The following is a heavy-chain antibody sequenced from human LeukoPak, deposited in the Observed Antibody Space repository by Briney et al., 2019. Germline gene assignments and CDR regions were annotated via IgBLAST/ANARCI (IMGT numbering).Heavy chain of an antibody. D-gene: IGHD2-21*01. CDR3: ASGVIATNLGAFDI. CDR1: GYSLSDLS. Sequence: ASVKVSCRVSGYSLSDLSIHWVRHVPGKGLEWMGGFEPEEGEHGETIYAQKFEGRLTLTEDTATGTAYMELVSLTSADTAVYYCASGVIATNLGAFDIWGQGTMVTVSS. V-gene: IGHV1-24*01. CDR2: FEPEEGEHGET. J-gene: IGHJ3*02.